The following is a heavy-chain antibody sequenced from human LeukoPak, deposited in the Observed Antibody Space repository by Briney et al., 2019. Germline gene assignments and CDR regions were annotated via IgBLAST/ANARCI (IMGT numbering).Heavy chain of an antibody. CDR1: GGTFSSYA. CDR3: ATALFARANWFDP. V-gene: IGHV1-69*05. Sequence: ASVKVSCKASGGTFSSYAISWVRQAPGQGLEWMGGIIPIFGTANYAQKFQGRVTITTDESTSTAYMELSSLRSEDTAVYYCATALFARANWFDPWGQGTLVTVSS. D-gene: IGHD3-3*01. J-gene: IGHJ5*02. CDR2: IIPIFGTA.